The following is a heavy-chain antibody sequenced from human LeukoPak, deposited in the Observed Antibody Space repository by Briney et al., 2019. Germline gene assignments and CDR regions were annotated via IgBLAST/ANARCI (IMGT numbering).Heavy chain of an antibody. CDR3: ASHRAYSSSSPFDY. CDR1: GGSISSLY. D-gene: IGHD6-6*01. CDR2: IYYTGST. Sequence: PSETLSLTCSVSGGSISSLYWSWIRQPPGKGLEWIGYIYYTGSTNYNPSLKSRVTMFVDMSKNQFSLRLSSVTAADTAVYYCASHRAYSSSSPFDYWGQGTLVTVSS. V-gene: IGHV4-59*08. J-gene: IGHJ4*02.